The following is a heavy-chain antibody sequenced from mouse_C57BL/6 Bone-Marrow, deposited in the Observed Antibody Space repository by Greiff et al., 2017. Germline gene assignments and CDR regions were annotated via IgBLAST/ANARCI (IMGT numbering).Heavy chain of an antibody. D-gene: IGHD1-1*01. CDR2: IRNKANNHAT. J-gene: IGHJ1*03. CDR1: GFTFSDAW. Sequence: EVQLQQSGGGLVQPGGSMKLSCAASGFTFSDAWMDWVRQSPEKGLEWVAEIRNKANNHATYYAESVKGRFTISRDDSKSSVYLQMNSLRAEDTGIYYCTGIYYYGEYWYFDVWGTGTTVTVSS. V-gene: IGHV6-6*01. CDR3: TGIYYYGEYWYFDV.